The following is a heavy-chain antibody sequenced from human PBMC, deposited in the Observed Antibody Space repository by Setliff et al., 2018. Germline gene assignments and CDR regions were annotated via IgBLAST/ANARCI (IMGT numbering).Heavy chain of an antibody. CDR3: AAEGRVGVPAANYYYYYGMDV. J-gene: IGHJ6*02. D-gene: IGHD2-2*01. CDR2: IYHSGST. V-gene: IGHV4-34*01. Sequence: PSETLSLTCAVYGGSFSTYYWIWIRQPPGKGLEWIGEIYHSGSTYYNPSLKSRVTISVDTSNNQFSLKLSSVTAADTAVYYCAAEGRVGVPAANYYYYYGMDVWGQGTTVTVSS. CDR1: GGSFSTYY.